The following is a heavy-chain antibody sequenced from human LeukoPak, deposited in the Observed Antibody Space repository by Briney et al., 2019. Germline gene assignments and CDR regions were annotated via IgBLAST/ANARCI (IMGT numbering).Heavy chain of an antibody. CDR2: IHTSGST. J-gene: IGHJ4*02. CDR1: GFTFSSYV. CDR3: TRRRGGWGEGEFDF. V-gene: IGHV4-4*09. D-gene: IGHD3-16*01. Sequence: PGGSLRLSCAASGFTFSSYVMLWVRQAPGKGLEWVGYIHTSGSTSFNPSLKSRLSFSIDTSKNQVSLRLSSVTATDTAVYYCTRRRGGWGEGEFDFWGQGIPVTVST.